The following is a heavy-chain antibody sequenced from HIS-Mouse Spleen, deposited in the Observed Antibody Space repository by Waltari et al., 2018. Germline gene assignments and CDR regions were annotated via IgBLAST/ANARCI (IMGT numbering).Heavy chain of an antibody. CDR3: ARVLRYRSGGSCYSGYFQH. Sequence: QVQLQQWGAGLLKPSETLSLTCAVYGGSFSGYYWSWIRQPPGKGLEWIGEINNSGSTNYNPSLKSRVTISVDTSKNQFSLKLSSVTAADTAVYYCARVLRYRSGGSCYSGYFQHWGQGTLVTVSS. V-gene: IGHV4-34*01. CDR2: INNSGST. CDR1: GGSFSGYY. D-gene: IGHD2-15*01. J-gene: IGHJ1*01.